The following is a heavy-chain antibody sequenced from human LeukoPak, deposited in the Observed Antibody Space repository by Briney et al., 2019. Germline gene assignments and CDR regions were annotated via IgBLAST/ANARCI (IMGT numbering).Heavy chain of an antibody. CDR2: ISSSSYI. D-gene: IGHD6-13*01. CDR3: AREGDSSSSDLDY. J-gene: IGHJ4*02. CDR1: GFTFSSYS. V-gene: IGHV3-21*01. Sequence: GGSLRLSCAASGFTFSSYSMNWVRQAPGKGLEWVSSISSSSYIYYADSVKGRFTISRDNAKNSLYLQMNSLRAEDTAVYYCAREGDSSSSDLDYWGQGTLVTVSS.